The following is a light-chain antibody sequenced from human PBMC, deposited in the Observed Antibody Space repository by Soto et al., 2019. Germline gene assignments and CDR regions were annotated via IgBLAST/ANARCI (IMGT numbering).Light chain of an antibody. CDR1: QSVSSY. Sequence: EIVLTQSPATLSSSPGERATLSCRASQSVSSYLAWYQQKPGQAPRLLIYDASNRATGIPARFSGSGSGTDFPLTISSLEPEDFAVYYCQQRINWPITFGQGTRLVTK. V-gene: IGKV3-11*01. J-gene: IGKJ5*01. CDR2: DAS. CDR3: QQRINWPIT.